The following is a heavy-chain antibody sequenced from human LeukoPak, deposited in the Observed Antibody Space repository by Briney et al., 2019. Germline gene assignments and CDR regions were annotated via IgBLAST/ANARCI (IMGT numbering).Heavy chain of an antibody. CDR1: GFNFNNYA. D-gene: IGHD3-3*01. J-gene: IGHJ4*02. Sequence: GGSLRLSCVASGFNFNNYAMNWVRRAPGKGLEWVADVYNTGDYTYYTDSVKGRFTISRDNSKNTLYLEMNSLRTEDTALYYCAKSGGRWSHFDYWGQGTLVTVSS. CDR2: VYNTGDYT. V-gene: IGHV3-23*01. CDR3: AKSGGRWSHFDY.